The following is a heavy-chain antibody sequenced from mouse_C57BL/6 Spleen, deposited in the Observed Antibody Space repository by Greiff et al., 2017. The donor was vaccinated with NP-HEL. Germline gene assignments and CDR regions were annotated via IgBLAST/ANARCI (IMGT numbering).Heavy chain of an antibody. V-gene: IGHV1-42*01. Sequence: VQLQQSGPELVKPGASVKISCKASGYSFTGYYMNWVKQSPEKSLEWIGEINPSTGGTTYNQKFKAKATLTVDKSSSTAYMQLKGLSSEDSAVYYCARLGFDYWGQGTTLTVSS. CDR2: INPSTGGT. J-gene: IGHJ2*01. CDR1: GYSFTGYY. CDR3: ARLGFDY.